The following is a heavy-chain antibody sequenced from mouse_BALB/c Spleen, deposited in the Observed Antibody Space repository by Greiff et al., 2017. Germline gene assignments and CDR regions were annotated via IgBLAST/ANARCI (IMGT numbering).Heavy chain of an antibody. Sequence: DVKLVESGGGLVQPGGSRKLSCAASGFTFSSFGMHWVRQAPEKGLEWVAYISSGSSTIYYADTVKGRFTISRDNPKNTLFLQMTSLRSEDTAMYYCARWEGGPVAMDYWGQGTSVTVSS. CDR2: ISSGSSTI. V-gene: IGHV5-17*02. J-gene: IGHJ4*01. D-gene: IGHD4-1*01. CDR3: ARWEGGPVAMDY. CDR1: GFTFSSFG.